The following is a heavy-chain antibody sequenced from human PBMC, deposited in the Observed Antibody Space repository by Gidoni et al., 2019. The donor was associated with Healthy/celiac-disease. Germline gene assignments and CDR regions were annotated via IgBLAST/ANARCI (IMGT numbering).Heavy chain of an antibody. V-gene: IGHV4-34*01. CDR1: GGSFSGYY. J-gene: IGHJ5*02. CDR2: INHSGST. Sequence: QVQLQQWGAGLLKPSATLSLPCAVYGGSFSGYYWSWIRQPPGKGLGWIWEINHSGSTNYNPSLKSRVTISVDTSKNQFSLKLSSVTAADTAVYYCARGVVMVRGVAWFDPWGQGTLVTVSS. CDR3: ARGVVMVRGVAWFDP. D-gene: IGHD3-10*01.